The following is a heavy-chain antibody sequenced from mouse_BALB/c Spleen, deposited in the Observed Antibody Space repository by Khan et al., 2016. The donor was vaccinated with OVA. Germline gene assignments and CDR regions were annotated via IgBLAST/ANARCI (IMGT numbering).Heavy chain of an antibody. Sequence: QVQLKESGPGLVAPSQSLSITCTVSGFSLTGYGVNWVRQPPGKGLEWLGMIWGDGSTDYNSALKSRLSISKDNSKSQVFIKMNSLQTDDTARYYCARAYYANYREAMDYWGQGTSVTVSS. V-gene: IGHV2-6-7*01. CDR3: ARAYYANYREAMDY. J-gene: IGHJ4*01. CDR1: GFSLTGYG. CDR2: IWGDGST. D-gene: IGHD2-10*01.